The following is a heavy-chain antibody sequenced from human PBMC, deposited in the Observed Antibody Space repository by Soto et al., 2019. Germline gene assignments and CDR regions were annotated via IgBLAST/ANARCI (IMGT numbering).Heavy chain of an antibody. CDR3: ARALDIWSGYLRYYYYMDV. Sequence: PSETLSLTCTVSGGSISSGDYYWSWIRQPPGKGLEWIGEINHSGSTNYTPSLKSRVTISVDTSKNQFSLKLSSVTAADTAVYYCARALDIWSGYLRYYYYMDVWGKGTTVTVSS. J-gene: IGHJ6*03. CDR1: GGSISSGDYY. CDR2: INHSGST. V-gene: IGHV4-30-4*01. D-gene: IGHD3-3*01.